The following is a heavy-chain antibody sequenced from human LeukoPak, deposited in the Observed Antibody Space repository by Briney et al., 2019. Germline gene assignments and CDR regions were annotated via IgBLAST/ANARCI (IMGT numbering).Heavy chain of an antibody. Sequence: SETLSLTSTVSGGSISSYYCSWIRQPAGKGLEWNGRIYTCGSTNTNPSLKSQATMPVDTPNNQLSLKLPAVTAADTAVYYCAREGASCSGGSCYSYNYYYYYMDGWGKGTTVTVSS. CDR3: AREGASCSGGSCYSYNYYYYYMDG. V-gene: IGHV4-4*07. J-gene: IGHJ6*03. D-gene: IGHD2-15*01. CDR1: GGSISSYY. CDR2: IYTCGST.